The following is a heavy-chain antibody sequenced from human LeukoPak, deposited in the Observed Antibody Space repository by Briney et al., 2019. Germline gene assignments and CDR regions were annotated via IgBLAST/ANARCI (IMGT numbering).Heavy chain of an antibody. V-gene: IGHV3-23*01. Sequence: GGSLRLSCTASGFTFSTSAMSWIRQAPGKGLEWVSVIGSRGGDIYYADSVKGRFTISRDNSKNTLYLQINSLRVEDTAACHLLTDPPWARGGEYWGRGILVTVSS. J-gene: IGHJ4*02. D-gene: IGHD3-9*01. CDR1: GFTFSTSA. CDR2: IGSRGGDI. CDR3: LTDPPWARGGEY.